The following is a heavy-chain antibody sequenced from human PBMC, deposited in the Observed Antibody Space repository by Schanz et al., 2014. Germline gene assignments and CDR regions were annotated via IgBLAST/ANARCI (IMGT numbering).Heavy chain of an antibody. CDR1: SGSFSGYY. D-gene: IGHD6-13*01. CDR3: ARGPDSTSADVTRGRRRYYFDY. Sequence: QVQLQQWGAGLLKPSETLSLSCAVYSGSFSGYYWSWIRQPPGKGLEWIGEINHSGSTNYNPSLKSQVTISVDTSKNQFSLKRSSVTAADTAVYYCARGPDSTSADVTRGRRRYYFDYWGQGTLVTVSS. J-gene: IGHJ4*02. CDR2: INHSGST. V-gene: IGHV4-34*01.